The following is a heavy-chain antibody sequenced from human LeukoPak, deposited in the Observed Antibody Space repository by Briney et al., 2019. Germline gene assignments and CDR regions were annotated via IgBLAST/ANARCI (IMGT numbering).Heavy chain of an antibody. CDR1: GFTFSSYA. V-gene: IGHV3-30-3*01. CDR2: ISYDGSNK. Sequence: PGGSLRLSRAASGFTFSSYAMHWVRQAPGKGLEWVAVISYDGSNKYYADSVKGRFTISRDNSKNTLYLQMNSLRAEDTAVYYCARDLGGYDILTGSDYWGQGTLVTVSS. CDR3: ARDLGGYDILTGSDY. J-gene: IGHJ4*02. D-gene: IGHD3-9*01.